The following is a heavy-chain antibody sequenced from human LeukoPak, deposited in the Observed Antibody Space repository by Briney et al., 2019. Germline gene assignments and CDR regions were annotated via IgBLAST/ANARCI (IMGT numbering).Heavy chain of an antibody. CDR1: GGSISSYY. V-gene: IGHV4-59*12. CDR3: ARGRRTLTYYFDY. CDR2: IYYSGST. Sequence: ASETLSLTCTVSGGSISSYYWSWIRQPPGKGLEWIGYIYYSGSTNYNPSLKSRVTISVDKSKNQFSLKLSSVTAADTAVYYCARGRRTLTYYFDYWGQGTLVTVSS. J-gene: IGHJ4*02. D-gene: IGHD2-2*01.